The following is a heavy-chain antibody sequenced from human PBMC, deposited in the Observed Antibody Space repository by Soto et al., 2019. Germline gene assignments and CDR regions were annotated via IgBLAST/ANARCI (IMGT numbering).Heavy chain of an antibody. CDR1: GGTFSSYA. CDR2: IIPIFGTA. CDR3: ARVVRDYCGGDCYFLED. J-gene: IGHJ4*02. Sequence: QVQLVQSVAEVKKPGSSVKVSCKASGGTFSSYAISWVRQAPGQWLEWMGGIIPIFGTANYAQKFQCRVTITADKSTSTAYMELSSLRSEDTAVYYCARVVRDYCGGDCYFLEDWGQGTLVNVSS. D-gene: IGHD2-21*02. V-gene: IGHV1-69*06.